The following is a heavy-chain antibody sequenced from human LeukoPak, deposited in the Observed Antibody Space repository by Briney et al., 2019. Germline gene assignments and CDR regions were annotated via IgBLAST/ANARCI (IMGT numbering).Heavy chain of an antibody. V-gene: IGHV3-33*06. CDR1: GFTFSNYG. J-gene: IGHJ4*02. CDR2: IWHDGSNK. Sequence: GGSLRLSCAASGFTFSNYGMHWARQAPGKGLEWVAVIWHDGSNKYYADSVKGRFTISRDNSKNMLYLQMNSLRAEDTAVYYCANNFDYWGQGTLVTVSS. CDR3: ANNFDY.